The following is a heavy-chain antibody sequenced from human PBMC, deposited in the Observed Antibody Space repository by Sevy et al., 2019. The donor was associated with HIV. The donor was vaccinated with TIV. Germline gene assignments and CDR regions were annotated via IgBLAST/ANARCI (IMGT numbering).Heavy chain of an antibody. Sequence: ASVKVSCKASGGTFSSYAISWVRQAPGQGLEWMGGIIPIFGTANYAQKFQGRVTITADESTSTAYMELSSLRSEDTAVYYCARERTYYYDSSGGTEDLCDIWGQWTMVTVSS. CDR2: IIPIFGTA. CDR1: GGTFSSYA. J-gene: IGHJ3*02. V-gene: IGHV1-69*13. D-gene: IGHD3-22*01. CDR3: ARERTYYYDSSGGTEDLCDI.